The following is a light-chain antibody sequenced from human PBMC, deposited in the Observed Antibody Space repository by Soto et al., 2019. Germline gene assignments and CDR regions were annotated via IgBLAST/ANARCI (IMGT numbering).Light chain of an antibody. V-gene: IGLV3-1*01. Sequence: SYELTQPPSVSVSPGQTASITCSGDKLGDKYVCWYQQEPGQSPVVVIYQDTKRPSGIPERFSGSNSGNTATLTISGTRAMDEADYYCQAWDTSTVVFGGGTKLTVL. CDR3: QAWDTSTVV. CDR1: KLGDKY. J-gene: IGLJ2*01. CDR2: QDT.